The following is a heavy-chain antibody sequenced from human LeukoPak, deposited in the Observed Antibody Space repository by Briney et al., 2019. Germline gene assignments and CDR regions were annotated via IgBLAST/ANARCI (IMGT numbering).Heavy chain of an antibody. J-gene: IGHJ4*02. CDR1: GYTFTGYY. CDR3: ARNNYYDSSGYPDY. V-gene: IGHV1-2*02. CDR2: INPNSGGT. Sequence: GASVKVSCKASGYTFTGYYMHWVRQAPGQGLEWMGWINPNSGGTNYAQKFQGRVTMTRDTSISTAYMELSRLRSDDTAVYYCARNNYYDSSGYPDYWGQGTLVTVFS. D-gene: IGHD3-22*01.